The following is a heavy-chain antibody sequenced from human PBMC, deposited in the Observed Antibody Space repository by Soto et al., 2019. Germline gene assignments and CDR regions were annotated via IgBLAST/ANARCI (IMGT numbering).Heavy chain of an antibody. Sequence: PSETLSLTCAVYGGSFSGYYWSWIRQPPGKGLEWIGEINHSGSTNYNPSLKSRVTISVDTSKNQFSLKLSSVTAADTAVYYCARAPLSSIDYWGQGTLVTVSS. V-gene: IGHV4-34*01. D-gene: IGHD3-10*02. CDR1: GGSFSGYY. CDR3: ARAPLSSIDY. CDR2: INHSGST. J-gene: IGHJ4*02.